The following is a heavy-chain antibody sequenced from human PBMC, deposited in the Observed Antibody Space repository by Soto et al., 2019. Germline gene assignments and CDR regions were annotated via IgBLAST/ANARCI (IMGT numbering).Heavy chain of an antibody. D-gene: IGHD6-13*01. Sequence: QVTLKESGPVLVKPTETLTLTCTVSGFSLSNARMGVSWIRQPPGKALEWLAHIFSNDEKSYSTSLKGRLTISKDTSKSQVVLTMTNMDPVDTATYYCARIHSWGSSWYLGCDYWGQGTLVTVSS. V-gene: IGHV2-26*01. J-gene: IGHJ4*02. CDR1: GFSLSNARMG. CDR3: ARIHSWGSSWYLGCDY. CDR2: IFSNDEK.